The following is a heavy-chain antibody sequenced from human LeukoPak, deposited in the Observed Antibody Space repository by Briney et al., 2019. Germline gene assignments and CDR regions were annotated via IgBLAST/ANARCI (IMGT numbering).Heavy chain of an antibody. Sequence: ASVKVSCKASGYTFTSYGISWVRQAPGQGLEWMGWISAYNGNTNYAQKLQGRVTMTTDTSTSTAYMELRSLRSDDTAVYYCARGGDFWSGYYYYYMDVWGKGTTVTVSS. V-gene: IGHV1-18*01. CDR2: ISAYNGNT. CDR3: ARGGDFWSGYYYYYMDV. J-gene: IGHJ6*03. D-gene: IGHD3-3*01. CDR1: GYTFTSYG.